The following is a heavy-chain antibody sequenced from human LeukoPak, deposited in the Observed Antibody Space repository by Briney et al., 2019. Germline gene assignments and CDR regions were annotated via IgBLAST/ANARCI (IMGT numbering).Heavy chain of an antibody. V-gene: IGHV3-74*01. D-gene: IGHD2-8*02. Sequence: TGGSLRLSCAASGFTFSSYWMHWVRQAPGKGLVWVPRINTDGSSTSYADSVKGRFTISRDNAKNTPYLQMNSLRAEDTAVYYCARDRRYFDTGGLGGPDYWGQGTLVTVSS. CDR3: ARDRRYFDTGGLGGPDY. CDR1: GFTFSSYW. J-gene: IGHJ4*02. CDR2: INTDGSST.